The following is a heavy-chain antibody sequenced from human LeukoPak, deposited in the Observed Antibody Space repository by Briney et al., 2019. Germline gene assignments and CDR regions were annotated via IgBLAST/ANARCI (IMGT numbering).Heavy chain of an antibody. V-gene: IGHV1-69*02. CDR2: IIPILGIA. CDR1: GGTFSSYT. D-gene: IGHD3-10*01. Sequence: SVKVSCKASGGTFSSYTISWVRQAPGQGLEWMGRIIPILGIANYAQTFQGRVTITADKSTSTPYMEMSSHRSEDTAAYYCAIVKCYYYYYLDVWGKGTTVTVSS. J-gene: IGHJ6*03. CDR3: AIVKCYYYYYLDV.